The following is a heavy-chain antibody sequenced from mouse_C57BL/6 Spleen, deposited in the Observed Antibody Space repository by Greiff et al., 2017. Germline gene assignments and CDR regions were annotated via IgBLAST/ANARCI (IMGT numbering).Heavy chain of an antibody. D-gene: IGHD2-3*01. V-gene: IGHV1-64*01. CDR3: AREDGYPFAY. Sequence: QLQQPGAELVKPGASVKLSCKASGYTFTSYWMHWVKQRPGQGLEWIGMIHPNSGSTNYNEKFKSKATLTVDKSSSTAYMQLSSLTSEDSAVYYCAREDGYPFAYWGQGTLVTVSA. CDR1: GYTFTSYW. CDR2: IHPNSGST. J-gene: IGHJ3*01.